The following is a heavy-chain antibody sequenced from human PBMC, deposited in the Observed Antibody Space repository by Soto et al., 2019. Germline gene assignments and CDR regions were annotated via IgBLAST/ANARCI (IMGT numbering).Heavy chain of an antibody. D-gene: IGHD6-13*01. CDR2: ISGSGANT. CDR1: GFTFGSHA. Sequence: GGSLRLSCAASGFTFGSHAMIWVRQAPGKGLEWVSGISGSGANTYYANSVKGRFTISRDNSKNTLYLQMNTLRAEDTAVYYCAKVGGGPTIAAARFDYWGQGTLVTVSS. V-gene: IGHV3-23*01. CDR3: AKVGGGPTIAAARFDY. J-gene: IGHJ4*02.